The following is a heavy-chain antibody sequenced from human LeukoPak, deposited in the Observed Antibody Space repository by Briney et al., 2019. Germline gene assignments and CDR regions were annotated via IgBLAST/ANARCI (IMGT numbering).Heavy chain of an antibody. CDR3: ARALRFWSEENYYYYYYMDV. Sequence: SSETLSLTCTVSGGSISSYYWSWIRQPAGKGLEWIGRIYTSGSTNYNPSLKSRVTMSVDTSKNQFSLTLSSVTAADTAVYYCARALRFWSEENYYYYYYMDVWGKGTTVTVSS. CDR1: GGSISSYY. J-gene: IGHJ6*03. CDR2: IYTSGST. D-gene: IGHD3-3*01. V-gene: IGHV4-4*07.